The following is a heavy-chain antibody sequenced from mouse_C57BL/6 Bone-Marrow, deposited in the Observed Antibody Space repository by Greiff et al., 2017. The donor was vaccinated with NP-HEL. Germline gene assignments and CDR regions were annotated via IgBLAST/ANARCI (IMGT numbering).Heavy chain of an antibody. CDR1: GFNIKDYY. CDR3: ARDEGYAMDY. CDR2: IDPEDGET. V-gene: IGHV14-2*01. Sequence: EVQLQESGAELVKPGASVKLSCTASGFNIKDYYMHWVKQRTEQGLEWIGRIDPEDGETKYAPNFQGKATITADTSSNTAYLQLSSLTSEDTAVYYCARDEGYAMDYWGQGTSVTVSS. J-gene: IGHJ4*01.